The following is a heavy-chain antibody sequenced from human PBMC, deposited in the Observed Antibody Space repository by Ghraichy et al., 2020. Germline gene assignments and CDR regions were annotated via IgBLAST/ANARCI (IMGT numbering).Heavy chain of an antibody. V-gene: IGHV4-34*01. J-gene: IGHJ5*02. CDR2: INHRGST. CDR3: ARGDLTILGRGFDP. CDR1: DGSFSGHY. Sequence: SPTLSLTCAVYDGSFSGHYWSWIRQPPGKGLEWIGEINHRGSTNYNPSLKSRVSISVDTSKNQFSLKLSSVTAADTAVYYCARGDLTILGRGFDPWGQGTLVTVSS. D-gene: IGHD3-3*01.